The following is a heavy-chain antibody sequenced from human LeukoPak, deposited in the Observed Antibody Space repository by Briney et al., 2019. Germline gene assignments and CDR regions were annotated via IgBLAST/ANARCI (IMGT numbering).Heavy chain of an antibody. CDR3: TTDPHSPWLDLGYYYYYGMDV. CDR1: GFTFSSYA. V-gene: IGHV3-15*01. D-gene: IGHD6-19*01. CDR2: IKSKTDGGTT. Sequence: TGGSLRLSCAASGFTFSSYAMSWVRQAPGKGLEWVGRIKSKTDGGTTDYAAPVKGRFTISRDDSKNTLYLQMNSLKTEDTAVYYCTTDPHSPWLDLGYYYYYGMDVWGQGTTVTVSS. J-gene: IGHJ6*02.